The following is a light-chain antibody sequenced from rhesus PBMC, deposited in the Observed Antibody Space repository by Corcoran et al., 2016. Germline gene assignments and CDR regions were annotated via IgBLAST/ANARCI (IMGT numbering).Light chain of an antibody. CDR1: QGISSY. V-gene: IGKV1-25*01. CDR3: QQHKSYPLT. CDR2: KAA. J-gene: IGKJ4*01. Sequence: DIQMTQSPSSLSASVGDTVTTTCRASQGISSYLAWYQQKPGKTPKLLIFKAANLQSGVPSRLSGSGSWTDFTLTFSNLQPEDFSTYYCQQHKSYPLTFGGGTKVEFK.